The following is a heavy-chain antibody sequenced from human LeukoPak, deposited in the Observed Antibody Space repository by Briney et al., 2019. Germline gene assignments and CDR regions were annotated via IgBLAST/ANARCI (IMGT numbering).Heavy chain of an antibody. J-gene: IGHJ6*03. CDR2: ISSSGSTI. D-gene: IGHD3-3*01. V-gene: IGHV3-48*03. Sequence: QAGGSPRLSCAASGFTFSSYEMNWVRQAPGKGLEWVSYISSSGSTIYYADSVKGRLTISRDNAKNSLYLQMNSLRAEDTAVYYCARDQGFSYYFYYMDVWGKGTTVTVSS. CDR1: GFTFSSYE. CDR3: ARDQGFSYYFYYMDV.